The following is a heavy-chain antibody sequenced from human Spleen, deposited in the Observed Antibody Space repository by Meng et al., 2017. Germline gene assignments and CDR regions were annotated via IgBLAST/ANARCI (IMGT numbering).Heavy chain of an antibody. CDR1: GGSFSGYY. CDR2: INHSGST. CDR3: ARGRITMVRGVICWFDP. V-gene: IGHV4-34*01. D-gene: IGHD3-10*01. J-gene: IGHJ5*02. Sequence: QVQLQKWGAGLLKPSEPLSLTCAVYGGSFSGYYWSWIRQPPGKGLEWIGEINHSGSTNYNPSLKSRVTISVDTSKNQFSLKLSSVTAADTAVYYCARGRITMVRGVICWFDPWGQGTLVTVSS.